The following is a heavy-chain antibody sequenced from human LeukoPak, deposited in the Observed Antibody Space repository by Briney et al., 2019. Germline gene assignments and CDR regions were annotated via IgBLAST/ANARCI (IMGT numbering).Heavy chain of an antibody. D-gene: IGHD1-26*01. CDR3: ARDQVVGVPSWFDP. J-gene: IGHJ5*02. Sequence: ASVKVSCKAFGYTFTVYAIHWVRQAPGQRLEWMGWIIIGSGETKCSEKFQGRVTMTRDTAANTVYMELSSLRSDDTAVYYCARDQVVGVPSWFDPWGQGTLVTVSS. V-gene: IGHV1-3*04. CDR2: IIIGSGET. CDR1: GYTFTVYA.